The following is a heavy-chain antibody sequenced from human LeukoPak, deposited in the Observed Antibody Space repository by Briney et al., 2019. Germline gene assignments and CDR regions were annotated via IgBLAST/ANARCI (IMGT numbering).Heavy chain of an antibody. CDR3: AKDQAYYYGSGSYYTDSFDI. V-gene: IGHV3-23*01. J-gene: IGHJ3*02. D-gene: IGHD3-10*01. Sequence: PGGSLRLSCAASGFTFSSYAMSWVRQAPGKGLEWVSAISGSGGSTYYADSVKGRYTISRDNSKNTLYLQMNSLRAEDTAVYYCAKDQAYYYGSGSYYTDSFDIWGQGTMVTVSS. CDR1: GFTFSSYA. CDR2: ISGSGGST.